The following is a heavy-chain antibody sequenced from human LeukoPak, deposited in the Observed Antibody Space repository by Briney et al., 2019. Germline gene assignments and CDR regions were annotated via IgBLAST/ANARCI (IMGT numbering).Heavy chain of an antibody. CDR3: ARALLWFGELSNWFDP. Sequence: PSETLSLTCAVYGGSFSGYYWSWIRQSPGKGLEWIGEINHSGSTNYNPSLKSRVTISVDTSKHQFSLKLSSVTAADTAVYYCARALLWFGELSNWFDPWGQGTLVTVSS. V-gene: IGHV4-34*01. CDR2: INHSGST. D-gene: IGHD3-10*01. J-gene: IGHJ5*02. CDR1: GGSFSGYY.